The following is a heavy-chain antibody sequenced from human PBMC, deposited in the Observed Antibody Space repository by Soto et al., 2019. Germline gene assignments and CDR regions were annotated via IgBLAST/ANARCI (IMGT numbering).Heavy chain of an antibody. CDR1: GGSLSNYG. J-gene: IGHJ6*02. CDR2: IIPVFGTA. CDR3: ARGDATKIVVTTYYAMDV. D-gene: IGHD3-9*01. V-gene: IGHV1-69*12. Sequence: QVQLVQSGAEVKKPGSSVKVCCKASGGSLSNYGISWVRQAPGQGLEWMGGIIPVFGTANYAQKFQGRVTITADESTSIVYMDVTSLRSEDTAVYYCARGDATKIVVTTYYAMDVWGQGTTVTVSS.